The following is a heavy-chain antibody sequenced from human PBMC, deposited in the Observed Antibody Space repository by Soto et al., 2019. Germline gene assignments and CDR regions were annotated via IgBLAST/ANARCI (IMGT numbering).Heavy chain of an antibody. CDR1: GGTFSCYA. Sequence: SVKVSCKASGGTFSCYAISWVRQAPGQGLEWMGGIIPIFGTANYAQKFQGRVTITADESTSTAYMELSSLRSEDTAVYYCARAGIVGATGLYYYGMDVRGQGTTVTVSS. CDR2: IIPIFGTA. J-gene: IGHJ6*02. CDR3: ARAGIVGATGLYYYGMDV. V-gene: IGHV1-69*13. D-gene: IGHD1-26*01.